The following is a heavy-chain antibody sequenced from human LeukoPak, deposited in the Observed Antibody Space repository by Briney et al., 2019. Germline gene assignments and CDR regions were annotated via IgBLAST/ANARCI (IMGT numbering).Heavy chain of an antibody. D-gene: IGHD5-12*01. CDR2: ISSGTSYI. J-gene: IGHJ4*02. CDR1: GFSFNRHR. CDR3: AKDSGYDYFDN. Sequence: GGSLRLSCAPSGFSFNRHRMNWVRQAPGEGLEWVSSISSGTSYIYYAESVKGRFTISRDNAKNSLYLQMSSLRAEDTAVYYCAKDSGYDYFDNWGQGTLVTVSS. V-gene: IGHV3-21*01.